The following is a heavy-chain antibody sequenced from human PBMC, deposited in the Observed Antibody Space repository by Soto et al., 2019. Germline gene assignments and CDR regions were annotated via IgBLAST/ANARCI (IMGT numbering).Heavy chain of an antibody. CDR3: ARRAFGSSRSFDL. CDR2: ISDGGDLT. J-gene: IGHJ3*01. CDR1: GFAFSSHP. Sequence: VQLLESGGDLVHPGGSLRLSCAASGFAFSSHPMSWVRQAPERGLEWVSGISDGGDLTYNADSVKGRFTISRDNSKNILFLQMNSLRAEDTALYYCARRAFGSSRSFDLWGQGKMVTVSS. V-gene: IGHV3-23*01. D-gene: IGHD6-6*01.